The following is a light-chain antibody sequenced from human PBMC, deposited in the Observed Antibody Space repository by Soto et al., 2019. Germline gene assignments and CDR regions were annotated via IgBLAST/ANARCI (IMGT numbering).Light chain of an antibody. CDR2: PAS. Sequence: DIQLTQSPSFLSASVGDRVTITCRASQGISSYLAWYQQKPGTAPNLLIYPASSLKSGVPSRFSGSGSGTEFTLTINSLQPEDFATYYCQQLLSYPLTFGGGTKVEIK. CDR3: QQLLSYPLT. V-gene: IGKV1-9*01. CDR1: QGISSY. J-gene: IGKJ4*01.